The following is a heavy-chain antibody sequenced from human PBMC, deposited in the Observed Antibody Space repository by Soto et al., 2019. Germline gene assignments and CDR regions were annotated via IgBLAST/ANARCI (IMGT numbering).Heavy chain of an antibody. J-gene: IGHJ3*02. D-gene: IGHD3-3*01. CDR2: ISAYNGNT. Sequence: GASVKVSCKASAYTFTSYGISWVRQAPGQGLEWMGWISAYNGNTNYAQKLQGRVTMTTDTSTSTAYMELRSLRSDDTAVYYCARSYRPTYYEFWSGYPSGAFDISGQGTMVTVSS. CDR1: AYTFTSYG. CDR3: ARSYRPTYYEFWSGYPSGAFDI. V-gene: IGHV1-18*04.